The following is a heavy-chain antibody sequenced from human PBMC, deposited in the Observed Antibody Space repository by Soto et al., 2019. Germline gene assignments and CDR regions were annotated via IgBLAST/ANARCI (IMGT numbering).Heavy chain of an antibody. CDR2: INTSGGST. CDR1: GLTFGSYA. D-gene: IGHD2-8*02. V-gene: IGHV3-23*01. J-gene: IGHJ3*02. CDR3: AKTYWLPRDAFDI. Sequence: EVQLLESGGGLGQPGGSLRLSCAASGLTFGSYAMTWVRQAPGKGLEWVSGINTSGGSTYYADSVKGRFTISRDNSKNTLYLQMNSMRAEDTAVYYCAKTYWLPRDAFDIWGQGTVLTVSS.